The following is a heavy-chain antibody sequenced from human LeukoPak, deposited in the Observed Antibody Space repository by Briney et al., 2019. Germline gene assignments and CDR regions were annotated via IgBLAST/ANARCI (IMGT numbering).Heavy chain of an antibody. CDR2: IKEDGSEK. J-gene: IGHJ3*01. D-gene: IGHD2-21*01. CDR1: GFTFSNYR. CDR3: AREGLWVGLDSGKTRQAYWES. V-gene: IGHV3-7*04. Sequence: GGSLRLSCAASGFTFSNYRMSWVRQAPGKGLKWVANIKEDGSEKYYADSVKGRFTISRDNAKNSLNLQMNSLRAEDTAVYYCAREGLWVGLDSGKTRQAYWESWGQGTMVTVSS.